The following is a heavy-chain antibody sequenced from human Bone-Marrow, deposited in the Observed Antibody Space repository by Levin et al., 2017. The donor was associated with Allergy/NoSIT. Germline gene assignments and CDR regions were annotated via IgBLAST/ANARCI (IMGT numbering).Heavy chain of an antibody. J-gene: IGHJ6*02. CDR1: GGSFSSSY. D-gene: IGHD6-19*01. V-gene: IGHV4-34*01. CDR3: AGAFASAGTDSLYFYYYGVDV. CDR2: INHSGTT. Sequence: GSLRLSCGVFGGSFSSSYWSWVRQPPGKGLEWIGEINHSGTTKYNPSLKSRVTISVDTSENEISLRLSSVTAADTAVYYCAGAFASAGTDSLYFYYYGVDVWGQGTTVTVSS.